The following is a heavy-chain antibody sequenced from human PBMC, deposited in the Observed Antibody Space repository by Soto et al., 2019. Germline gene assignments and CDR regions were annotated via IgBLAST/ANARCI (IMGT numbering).Heavy chain of an antibody. CDR3: ATSGAVAGTEIYFDY. Sequence: ASVKVSCKASGGTFSSYTISWVRQAPGQGLEWMGRIIPILGIANYAQKFQSRVTITADKSTSTAYMELSSLRSEDTAVYYCATSGAVAGTEIYFDYWGQGTLVTVSS. J-gene: IGHJ4*02. V-gene: IGHV1-69*02. D-gene: IGHD6-19*01. CDR1: GGTFSSYT. CDR2: IIPILGIA.